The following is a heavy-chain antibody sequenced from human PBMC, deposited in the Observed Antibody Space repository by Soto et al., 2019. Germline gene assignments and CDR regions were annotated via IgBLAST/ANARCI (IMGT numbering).Heavy chain of an antibody. V-gene: IGHV3-33*01. D-gene: IGHD6-13*01. CDR3: AREEGSSWPYYFDY. CDR1: GFTFSSYG. CDR2: IWYDGSNK. Sequence: GGSLRLSCAASGFTFSSYGMHWVRQAPGKGLEWVAVIWYDGSNKYYADSVKGRFTISRDNSKNTLYLQMNSLRAEDTAVYYCAREEGSSWPYYFDYWGQGTLVTVSS. J-gene: IGHJ4*02.